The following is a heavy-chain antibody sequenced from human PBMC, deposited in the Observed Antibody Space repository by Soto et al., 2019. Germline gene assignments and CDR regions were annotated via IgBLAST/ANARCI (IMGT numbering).Heavy chain of an antibody. CDR1: GFTFSSYG. V-gene: IGHV3-33*01. J-gene: IGHJ4*02. CDR2: IWYDGSNK. Sequence: PEGSLRLSCAASGFTFSSYGMHWVRQAPGKGLEWVAVIWYDGSNKYYADSVKGRFTISRDNSKNTLYLQMNSLRAEDTAVYYCARTYYYDSSGYYSLSYYFDYWGQGTLVTVSS. CDR3: ARTYYYDSSGYYSLSYYFDY. D-gene: IGHD3-22*01.